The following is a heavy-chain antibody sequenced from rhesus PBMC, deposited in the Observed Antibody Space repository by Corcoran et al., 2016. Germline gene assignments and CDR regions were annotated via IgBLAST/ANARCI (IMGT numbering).Heavy chain of an antibody. V-gene: IGHV4-143*01. CDR1: GGSTSDPYY. J-gene: IGHJ4*01. CDR2: IYANIECS. Sequence: QVQLQESGPGLVKPSETLSLTCTVSGGSTSDPYYWNWIRQPPGKGLEWIGGIYANIECSYYNPPLKSLVTISNYTSKNQFSLDLYSVTAADTAVYFCARLDYGNNYYYFDYWGQGVLVTVSS. CDR3: ARLDYGNNYYYFDY. D-gene: IGHD4-29*01.